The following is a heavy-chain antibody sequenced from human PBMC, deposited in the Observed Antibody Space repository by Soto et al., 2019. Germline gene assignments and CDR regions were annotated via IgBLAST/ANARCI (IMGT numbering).Heavy chain of an antibody. D-gene: IGHD5-18*01. CDR1: GGTFSTYA. Sequence: QVQLVQSGAEVKKPESSVTVSCTAPGGTFSTYAISWVRQAPGQGLEGMGGIIPMFGTANYAPRFQDRVTITADESTNTFYMELSSLRSEDTAVYFCASGIQLWLRRINNGYSGWGQGTLVTVSS. CDR2: IIPMFGTA. V-gene: IGHV1-69*12. J-gene: IGHJ4*02. CDR3: ASGIQLWLRRINNGYSG.